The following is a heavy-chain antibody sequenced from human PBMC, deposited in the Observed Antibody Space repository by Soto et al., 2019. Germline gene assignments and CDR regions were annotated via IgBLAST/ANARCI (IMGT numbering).Heavy chain of an antibody. CDR1: GYSFTSYW. CDR3: AWGSGRHPRCFDY. J-gene: IGHJ4*02. CDR2: FYPGDSDT. Sequence: GESLKISCKASGYSFTSYWVAWVRQMPGKGLEWMGVFYPGDSDTRYSPSFQGQVTISGDKSISTAYLQWSGLQASDTAIYYCAWGSGRHPRCFDYRGPGTLVTVSS. V-gene: IGHV5-51*01. D-gene: IGHD1-26*01.